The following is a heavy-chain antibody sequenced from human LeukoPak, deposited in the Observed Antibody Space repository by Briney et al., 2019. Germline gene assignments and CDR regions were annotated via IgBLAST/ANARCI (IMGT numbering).Heavy chain of an antibody. V-gene: IGHV3-7*01. J-gene: IGHJ4*02. Sequence: PGGSLRLSCAASGFTFSTYWMTWVRQAPGKVLEWVANINEDGREVYYVDSVKGRFTISRDNAKNSLYLQMSSLRVEDTAVYYCAKGGHVDYCGQGTLVTVSS. CDR1: GFTFSTYW. CDR3: AKGGHVDY. CDR2: INEDGREV.